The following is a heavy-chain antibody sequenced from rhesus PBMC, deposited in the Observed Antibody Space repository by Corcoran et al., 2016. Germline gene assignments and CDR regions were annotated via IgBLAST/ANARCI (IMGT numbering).Heavy chain of an antibody. CDR1: GFTFDDYA. J-gene: IGHJ4*01. Sequence: EVQLVESGGALAQPGGSLRLSCAASGFTFDDYAMHWVRQALGKGLEWVSRISWNSGPIYYADSVKGRFTISRDNAKNSLFLQMDRLRAEDTAVYYCARGSAYSGSWYYFDYWGQGVLVTVSS. D-gene: IGHD6-25*01. CDR3: ARGSAYSGSWYYFDY. V-gene: IGHV3-134*01. CDR2: ISWNSGPI.